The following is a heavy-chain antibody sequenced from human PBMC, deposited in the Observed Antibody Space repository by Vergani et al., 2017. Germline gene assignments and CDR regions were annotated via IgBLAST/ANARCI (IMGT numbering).Heavy chain of an antibody. CDR1: GFTFSSYG. Sequence: QVQLVESGGGVVQPGGSLRLSCAASGFTFSSYGMHWVRQAPGKGLEWVAFIRYDGSNKYYADSVKGRFTISRDNSKNTLYLQMNSLRAEDTAVYYCARGGSIVVVVAATLTTDYWGQGTLVTVSS. V-gene: IGHV3-30*02. J-gene: IGHJ4*02. CDR3: ARGGSIVVVVAATLTTDY. CDR2: IRYDGSNK. D-gene: IGHD2-15*01.